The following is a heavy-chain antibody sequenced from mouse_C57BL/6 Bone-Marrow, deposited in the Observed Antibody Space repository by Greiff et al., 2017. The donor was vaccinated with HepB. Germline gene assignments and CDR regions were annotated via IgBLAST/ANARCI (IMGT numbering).Heavy chain of an antibody. D-gene: IGHD2-3*01. J-gene: IGHJ2*01. CDR1: GYAFSSSW. CDR3: ARGRWGY. V-gene: IGHV1-82*01. CDR2: IYPGDGDT. Sequence: VKVVESGPELVKPGASVKISCKASGYAFSSSWMNWVKQRPGKGLEWIGRIYPGDGDTNYNGKFKGKATLTADKSSSTAYMQLSSLTSEDSAVYFCARGRWGYWGQGTTLTVSS.